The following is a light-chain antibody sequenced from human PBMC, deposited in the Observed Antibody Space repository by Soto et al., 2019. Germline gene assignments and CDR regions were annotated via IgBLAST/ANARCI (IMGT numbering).Light chain of an antibody. CDR2: DVF. Sequence: DLQLTQSPSTLSASGGDRVTITCRASQSISSWWAWYQQKPGKATTLLIYDVFSLESGVPSKFSGNESGTEFALSLRILQPDDVATYYSQQYNSYPWTIRPATKM. J-gene: IGKJ1*01. CDR3: QQYNSYPWT. V-gene: IGKV1-5*01. CDR1: QSISSW.